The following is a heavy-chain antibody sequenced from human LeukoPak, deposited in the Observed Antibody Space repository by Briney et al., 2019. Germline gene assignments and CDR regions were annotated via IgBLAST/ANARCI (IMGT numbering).Heavy chain of an antibody. CDR2: INPSGGST. D-gene: IGHD4-17*01. J-gene: IGHJ4*02. Sequence: PSVKVSCKASGYTFPSYFMHWVRQAPGQGLDWMGIINPSGGSTSYAQKFQGRVTMTRDTSTSTVYMELSSLRSEDTAVYYCARDSADYGDYDYWGQGTLVTVSS. V-gene: IGHV1-46*01. CDR1: GYTFPSYF. CDR3: ARDSADYGDYDY.